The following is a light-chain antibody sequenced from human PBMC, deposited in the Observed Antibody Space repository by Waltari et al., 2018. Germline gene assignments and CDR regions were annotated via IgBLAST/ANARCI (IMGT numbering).Light chain of an antibody. J-gene: IGKJ4*01. CDR1: QSISTS. V-gene: IGKV1-39*01. CDR2: ASS. CDR3: QQSYDNPLT. Sequence: DIQMTQSPSSLSASVGDRVTITCRASQSISTSVNWYQQKPGEAPRLLVYASSGLQSGVPSKFSGGGFGTNFTLTITSLEPEDFATYYCQQSYDNPLTFGGGTRVESK.